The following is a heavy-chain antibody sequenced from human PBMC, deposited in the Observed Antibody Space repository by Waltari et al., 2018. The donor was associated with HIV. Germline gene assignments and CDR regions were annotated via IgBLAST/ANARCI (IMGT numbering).Heavy chain of an antibody. D-gene: IGHD3-22*01. CDR3: AWGWDSSGYSDAFDI. V-gene: IGHV1-8*01. CDR1: GNTFTSYD. J-gene: IGHJ3*02. Sequence: QVQLVQSGAEEKKPGSSVKGSCKASGNTFTSYDINWVRQATGQGLEWMGWMNPNSGNAGYAQKFQGRVTMTRNTSISTAYMELSSLRSEDTTVYYCAWGWDSSGYSDAFDIWGQGTMVTVSS. CDR2: MNPNSGNA.